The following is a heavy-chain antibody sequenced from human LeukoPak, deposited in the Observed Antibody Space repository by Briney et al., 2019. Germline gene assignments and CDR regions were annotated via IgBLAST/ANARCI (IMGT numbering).Heavy chain of an antibody. CDR1: GGSFSGYY. V-gene: IGHV4-34*01. J-gene: IGHJ4*02. CDR3: ARGLYYFDY. Sequence: PSETLSLTCAVYGGSFSGYYWSWIRQPPGKGLEWIGEINHSGSTNYNPSLKSRVTISVDTSKNQFSLKLSSVTAADTAVYYCARGLYYFDYWGQGTLVTASS. CDR2: INHSGST.